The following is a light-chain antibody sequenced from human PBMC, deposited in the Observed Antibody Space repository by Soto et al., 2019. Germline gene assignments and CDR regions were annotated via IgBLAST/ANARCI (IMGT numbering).Light chain of an antibody. J-gene: IGKJ4*01. Sequence: IVLTQSPGTLSLSPGERATLSCRASQSISSNNLVWYQQKPGQPPRLLIYSASNRATGIPDRFSGSGSGTDFTLTISRLEPEDSAVYHCEHYGGLHPFGGGTKVEIK. CDR3: EHYGGLHP. V-gene: IGKV3-20*01. CDR2: SAS. CDR1: QSISSNN.